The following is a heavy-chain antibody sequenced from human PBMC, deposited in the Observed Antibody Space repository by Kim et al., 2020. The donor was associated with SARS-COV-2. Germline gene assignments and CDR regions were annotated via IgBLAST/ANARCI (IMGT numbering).Heavy chain of an antibody. Sequence: AQKFQGGVTMTKEPSTDTAYMELSSLRSEDTAVYYCATAYAAAGTGPFDYWGQGTLVTVSS. J-gene: IGHJ4*02. CDR3: ATAYAAAGTGPFDY. D-gene: IGHD6-13*01. V-gene: IGHV1-24*01.